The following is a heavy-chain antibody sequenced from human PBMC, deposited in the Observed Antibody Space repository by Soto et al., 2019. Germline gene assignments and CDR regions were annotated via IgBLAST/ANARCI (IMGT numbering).Heavy chain of an antibody. D-gene: IGHD3-16*01. CDR3: ASYRGALYFES. V-gene: IGHV4-59*02. CDR1: GFSVSSTY. J-gene: IGHJ4*02. Sequence: NPSETLSLTCSVSGFSVSSTYWGWIRQSPGKGLEWIGYVYDSGSTNYSPSLKSRVTISVGTSKNQFFLRLRSVTAADTAVYYCASYRGALYFESWGPGILVTVSS. CDR2: VYDSGST.